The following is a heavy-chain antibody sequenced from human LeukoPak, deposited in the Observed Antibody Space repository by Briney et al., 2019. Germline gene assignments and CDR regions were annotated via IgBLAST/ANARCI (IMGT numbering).Heavy chain of an antibody. V-gene: IGHV4-59*01. CDR1: GRFNSSYY. D-gene: IGHD6-19*01. CDR3: AGLTPSSGCYVS. J-gene: IGHJ5*02. Sequence: PSETLSLTRTVSGRFNSSYYWSWIRQPRGKGLEWIGHIYYRWGTNYNPSLQGQVPIYEDTSKNHFSLKLNPVTAADPAIYYLAGLTPSSGCYVSWGQGTLVTVPT. CDR2: IYYRWGT.